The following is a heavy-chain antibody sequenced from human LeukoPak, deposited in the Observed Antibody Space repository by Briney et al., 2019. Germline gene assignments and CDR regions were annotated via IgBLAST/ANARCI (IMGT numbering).Heavy chain of an antibody. J-gene: IGHJ4*02. CDR2: LSGSGVTT. CDR1: GFTFSSYA. Sequence: GGSLRLSCVASGFTFSSYAMNWVRQAPGKGLEWVSGLSGSGVTTYYADSVKGRFTISRDNSKNTLFLQMTSLRVEDTAIYYCAKHGYGYSEDYWGRGTVVSVSS. D-gene: IGHD5-18*01. CDR3: AKHGYGYSEDY. V-gene: IGHV3-23*01.